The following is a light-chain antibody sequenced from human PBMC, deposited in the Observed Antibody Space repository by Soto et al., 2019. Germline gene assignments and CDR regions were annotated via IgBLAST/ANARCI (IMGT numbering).Light chain of an antibody. V-gene: IGKV3-11*01. CDR2: DAS. Sequence: EIVLTQGPATLSLYAGEGATLSCRASQSVSSYLAWYQQKPGQAPRLLIYDASNRATGIPARFSGSGSGTDFTLTISSLEPEDFAVYYCQQRSNWPPITFGQGTRLEIK. CDR1: QSVSSY. J-gene: IGKJ5*01. CDR3: QQRSNWPPIT.